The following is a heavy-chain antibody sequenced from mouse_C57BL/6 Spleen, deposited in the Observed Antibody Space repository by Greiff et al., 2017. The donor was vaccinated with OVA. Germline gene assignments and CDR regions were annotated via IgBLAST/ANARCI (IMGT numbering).Heavy chain of an antibody. CDR1: GFSFNTYA. Sequence: EVQRVESGGGLVQPKGSLKLSCAASGFSFNTYAMNWVRQAPGKGLEWVARIRSKSNNYATYYADSVKDRFTISRDDSESMLYLQMNNLKTEDTAMYYCVRGWDSYFDYWGQGTTLTVSS. V-gene: IGHV10-1*01. CDR2: IRSKSNNYAT. CDR3: VRGWDSYFDY. J-gene: IGHJ2*01. D-gene: IGHD4-1*01.